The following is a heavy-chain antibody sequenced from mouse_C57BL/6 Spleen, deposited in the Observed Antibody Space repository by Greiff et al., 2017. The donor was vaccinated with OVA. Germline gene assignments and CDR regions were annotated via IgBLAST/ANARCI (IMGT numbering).Heavy chain of an antibody. V-gene: IGHV1-9*01. Sequence: LMKPGASVKLSCKATGYTFTGYWIEWVKQRPGHGLEWIGEIVPGSGSTNYNEKFQGKATFTADTSSNTAYMQLSSLTTEDSAIYYGARAGGSSPWDFEVWGTGTTVTVSS. J-gene: IGHJ1*03. CDR2: IVPGSGST. D-gene: IGHD1-1*01. CDR3: ARAGGSSPWDFEV. CDR1: GYTFTGYW.